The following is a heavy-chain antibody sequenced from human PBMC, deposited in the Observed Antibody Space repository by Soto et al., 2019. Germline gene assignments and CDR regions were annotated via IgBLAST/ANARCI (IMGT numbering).Heavy chain of an antibody. CDR3: ARGYDFLSGYYDYYSYGMDV. CDR2: IFYSGST. D-gene: IGHD3-3*01. Sequence: QVQLQESGPGLVKPSQTLSLTCTVSGGSISSGGYYWSWIRQHPGKGLEWIGYIFYSGSTYYNPSLKSLVTISGDTSKHHFSLKLSSVTAADTAVYYCARGYDFLSGYYDYYSYGMDVWGQGTTVTVSS. V-gene: IGHV4-31*01. CDR1: GGSISSGGYY. J-gene: IGHJ6*02.